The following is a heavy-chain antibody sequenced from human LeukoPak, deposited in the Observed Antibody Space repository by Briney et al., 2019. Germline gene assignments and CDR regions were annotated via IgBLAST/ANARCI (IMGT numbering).Heavy chain of an antibody. Sequence: GGSLRLSCAASGFTFSSYEMNWVRQAPGKGLEWVSYISSSGSTIYYADSVKGRFTISRDNAKNSLYLQMNSLRAEDTAVYYCARDIGRDQNFDYWGQGTLVTVSS. CDR1: GFTFSSYE. D-gene: IGHD1-26*01. V-gene: IGHV3-48*03. CDR2: ISSSGSTI. J-gene: IGHJ4*02. CDR3: ARDIGRDQNFDY.